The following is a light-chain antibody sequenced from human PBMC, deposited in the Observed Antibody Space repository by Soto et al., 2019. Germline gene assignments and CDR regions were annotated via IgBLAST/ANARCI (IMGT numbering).Light chain of an antibody. CDR3: QRYSNWPLFA. CDR2: GAS. V-gene: IGKV3D-15*01. CDR1: QSVNTN. Sequence: EIVMTQSPATLSVSPGERATLSCRASQSVNTNLAWYQQKPGQAPRLLIYGASTRATGIPARFSGSGSGTEFTLTISSLQSEDFAVYYCQRYSNWPLFAFGPGTRVDLK. J-gene: IGKJ3*01.